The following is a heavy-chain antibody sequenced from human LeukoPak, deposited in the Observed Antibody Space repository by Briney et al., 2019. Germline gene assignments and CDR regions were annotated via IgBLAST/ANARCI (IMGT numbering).Heavy chain of an antibody. Sequence: ASVTVSCTAPGYTFTSYGISWVRQAPGQGLEWMGWISAYNGNTNYAQKLQGRVTMTTDTSTSTAYMELRSLRSDDTAVYYCARASELRYFDWLKGNYFDYWGQGTLVTVSS. D-gene: IGHD3-9*01. CDR2: ISAYNGNT. J-gene: IGHJ4*02. CDR3: ARASELRYFDWLKGNYFDY. CDR1: GYTFTSYG. V-gene: IGHV1-18*01.